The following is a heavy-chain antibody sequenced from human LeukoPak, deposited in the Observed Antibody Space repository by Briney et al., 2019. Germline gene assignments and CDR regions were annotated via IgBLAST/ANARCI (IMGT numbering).Heavy chain of an antibody. CDR2: IYYSGST. J-gene: IGHJ4*02. Sequence: SETLSLACTVSGGSISSYYWSWIRQPPGKGLEWIGYIYYSGSTNYNPSLKSRVTISVDTSKNQFSLKLSSVTAADTAVYYCARFSRSSGSYYNVFDYWGQGALVTVSS. V-gene: IGHV4-59*08. CDR1: GGSISSYY. D-gene: IGHD3-10*01. CDR3: ARFSRSSGSYYNVFDY.